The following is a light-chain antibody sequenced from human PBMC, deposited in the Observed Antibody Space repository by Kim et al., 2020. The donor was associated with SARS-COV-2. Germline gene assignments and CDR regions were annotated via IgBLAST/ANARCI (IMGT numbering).Light chain of an antibody. J-gene: IGKJ1*01. CDR3: QQYKSHSWT. Sequence: DIQMTQSPSTLSASIGDRVTITCRASQTIDRWLAWYQQKPGKAPKLLIYDASNLQSGVPSRFSGSGSGTEFSLTISSLQPDDFATYYCQQYKSHSWTFGQGTKVDIK. CDR1: QTIDRW. CDR2: DAS. V-gene: IGKV1-5*01.